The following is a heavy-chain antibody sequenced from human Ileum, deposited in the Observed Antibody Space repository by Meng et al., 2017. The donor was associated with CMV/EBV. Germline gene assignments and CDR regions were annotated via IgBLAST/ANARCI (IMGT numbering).Heavy chain of an antibody. J-gene: IGHJ4*02. V-gene: IGHV4-30-4*08. CDR2: IYYSGST. Sequence: QVQLQGSGPGLVKPSQTLSLTCTVSGGSISSGDYYWSWIRQPPGKGLEWIGYIYYSGSTYYNPSLKSRVTISVDTSKNQFSLKLNSVTAADTAVYYCARQEELWGYFNYWGQGTLVTVSS. D-gene: IGHD1-7*01. CDR1: GGSISSGDYY. CDR3: ARQEELWGYFNY.